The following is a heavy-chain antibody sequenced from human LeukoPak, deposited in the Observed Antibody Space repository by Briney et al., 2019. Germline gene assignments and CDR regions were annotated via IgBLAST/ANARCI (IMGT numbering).Heavy chain of an antibody. V-gene: IGHV3-48*01. CDR1: GFTFSSYS. D-gene: IGHD6-19*01. Sequence: GGSLRLSCAASGFTFSSYSMNWVRQAPGKGLEWVSYISSSSSTIYYADSVKGRFTISRDNAKNPLYLQMNSLRAEDTAVYYCAGPHLNIYSSGWYPEHWGQGTLVTVSS. J-gene: IGHJ1*01. CDR3: AGPHLNIYSSGWYPEH. CDR2: ISSSSSTI.